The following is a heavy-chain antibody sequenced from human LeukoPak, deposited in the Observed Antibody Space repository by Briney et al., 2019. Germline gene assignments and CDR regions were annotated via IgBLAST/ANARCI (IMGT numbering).Heavy chain of an antibody. Sequence: ASVKVSCKASGGTFSSYAISWVRQAPGQGLEWMGGIIPIFGTANYAQEFQGRVTITAGESTSTAYMELSSLRSEDTAVYYCARVRDGYCSSTSCFNWFDPWGQGTLVTVSS. D-gene: IGHD2-2*03. CDR1: GGTFSSYA. J-gene: IGHJ5*02. V-gene: IGHV1-69*01. CDR3: ARVRDGYCSSTSCFNWFDP. CDR2: IIPIFGTA.